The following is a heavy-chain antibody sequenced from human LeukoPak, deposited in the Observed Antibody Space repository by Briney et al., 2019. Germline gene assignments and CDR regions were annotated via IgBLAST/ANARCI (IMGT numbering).Heavy chain of an antibody. V-gene: IGHV3-48*03. CDR2: IHSSGTVK. D-gene: IGHD5-12*01. CDR1: RFPFSIYE. CDR3: ALLTVASDFDY. Sequence: GGSLRLSCVVSRFPFSIYEMNWVRQAPGKGLEWVSNIHSSGTVKYYSDSVKGRFSISRDNAKSSLYLQMNSLRVEDTAVYYCALLTVASDFDYWGQGALVAVSS. J-gene: IGHJ4*02.